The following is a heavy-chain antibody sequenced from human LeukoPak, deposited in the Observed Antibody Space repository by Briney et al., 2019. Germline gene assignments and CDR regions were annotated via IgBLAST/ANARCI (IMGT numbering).Heavy chain of an antibody. CDR1: GFTFDDSG. J-gene: IGHJ4*02. CDR2: ITGSGVTT. CDR3: AKGLAMIEI. Sequence: GGSLRLSCAASGFTFDDSGMSWVRQAPGKGLEWVSGITGSGVTTFYANSVKGRGTISRDNSTGTLYLQIHSLRAEDTAIYYCAKGLAMIEIWGQGTLVTVSS. V-gene: IGHV3-23*01. D-gene: IGHD3-22*01.